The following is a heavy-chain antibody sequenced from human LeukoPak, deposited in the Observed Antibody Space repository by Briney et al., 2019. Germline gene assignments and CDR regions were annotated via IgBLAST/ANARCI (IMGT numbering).Heavy chain of an antibody. CDR2: ISGSGGST. CDR3: ARDVCSGGSCYSDS. CDR1: GFTFSSYA. Sequence: GGSLRLACAASGFTFSSYAMSWVRQAPGKGLEWVSAISGSGGSTYYADSVKGRFTISRDNSKNTLYLQMNSLRAEDTAVYYCARDVCSGGSCYSDSWGLGTLVTVSS. D-gene: IGHD2-15*01. V-gene: IGHV3-23*01. J-gene: IGHJ4*03.